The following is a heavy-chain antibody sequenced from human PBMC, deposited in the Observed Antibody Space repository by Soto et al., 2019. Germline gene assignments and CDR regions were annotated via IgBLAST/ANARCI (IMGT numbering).Heavy chain of an antibody. CDR2: MSYDGNNK. J-gene: IGHJ4*02. CDR3: AKEPNSGGCIFDS. CDR1: GVTLYNCG. D-gene: IGHD7-27*01. Sequence: GGSPRLSCAASGVTLYNCGKCGMHWDRQAPGKGLEWVAVMSYDGNNKYYGDSVKGRFTISRDTSKNTLYLQMNSLKLEDTAVYYCAKEPNSGGCIFDSWGQGTLVTVSS. V-gene: IGHV3-30*18.